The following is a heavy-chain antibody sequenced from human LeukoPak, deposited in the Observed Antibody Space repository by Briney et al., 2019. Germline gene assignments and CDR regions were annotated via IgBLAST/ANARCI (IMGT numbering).Heavy chain of an antibody. Sequence: PSETLSLTCTVSGGSISSYYWSWIRQPPGKGLEWIGYIYYSGSTNYNPSLKSRVTISVDTSKNQFSLKLSSVTAADTAVYYCARGYCSSTSCYTPWAYEFDYWGQGTLVTVSS. D-gene: IGHD2-2*02. J-gene: IGHJ4*02. CDR2: IYYSGST. CDR1: GGSISSYY. V-gene: IGHV4-59*01. CDR3: ARGYCSSTSCYTPWAYEFDY.